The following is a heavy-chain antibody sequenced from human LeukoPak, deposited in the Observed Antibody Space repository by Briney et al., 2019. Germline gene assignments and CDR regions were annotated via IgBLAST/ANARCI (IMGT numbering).Heavy chain of an antibody. D-gene: IGHD4-17*01. CDR3: ARGRLEETTVTTTDDY. Sequence: SETLSLTCAVYGGSFSGYYWSWIRQPPGKGLEWSGEINHSGSTNYNPSLKSRVTISVDTSKNQFSLKLSSVTAADTAVYYCARGRLEETTVTTTDDYWGQGTLVTVSS. J-gene: IGHJ4*02. V-gene: IGHV4-34*01. CDR2: INHSGST. CDR1: GGSFSGYY.